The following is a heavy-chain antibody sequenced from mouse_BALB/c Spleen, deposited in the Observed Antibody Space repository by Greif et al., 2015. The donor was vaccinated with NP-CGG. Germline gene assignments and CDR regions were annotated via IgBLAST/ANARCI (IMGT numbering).Heavy chain of an antibody. V-gene: IGHV5-6-3*01. D-gene: IGHD1-1*01. J-gene: IGHJ2*01. Sequence: EVKLVESGGGLVQPGGSLKLSCAASGFTFSSYGMSWVRQTPDKRLELVATINSNGGSTYYPDSVKGRFTISRDNAKNTLYLQMSSLKSEDTAMYYCARNLYGFDYWGQGTTLTVSS. CDR3: ARNLYGFDY. CDR1: GFTFSSYG. CDR2: INSNGGST.